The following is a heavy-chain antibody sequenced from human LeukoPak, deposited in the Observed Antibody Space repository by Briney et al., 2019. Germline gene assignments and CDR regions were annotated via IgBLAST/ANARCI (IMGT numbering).Heavy chain of an antibody. D-gene: IGHD3-3*01. V-gene: IGHV4-59*01. CDR1: GGSISSYY. Sequence: PSETLSLTCSVSGGSISSYYWSWIRQPPGKGLEWIGYIYYSGSTNYNPSLKSRVTISVDTSKNQFSLKLSSVTAADTAVYYCARVWSGTAMGPPGLTYYYYMDVWGKGTTVTVSS. CDR2: IYYSGST. CDR3: ARVWSGTAMGPPGLTYYYYMDV. J-gene: IGHJ6*03.